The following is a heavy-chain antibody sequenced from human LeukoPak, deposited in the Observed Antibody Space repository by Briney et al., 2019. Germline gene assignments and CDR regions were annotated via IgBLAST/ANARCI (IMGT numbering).Heavy chain of an antibody. CDR3: VRSSGWPDS. Sequence: GGSLRLSCAASGFTFSNHWMHWVRQGPGKGPVWVSRITNDGSSTVYADSVKGRFTISRDNAKSTLYLQMNSLSAEDTAVYNCVRSSGWPDSWGQGTLVTVSS. D-gene: IGHD6-19*01. J-gene: IGHJ4*02. V-gene: IGHV3-74*01. CDR1: GFTFSNHW. CDR2: ITNDGSST.